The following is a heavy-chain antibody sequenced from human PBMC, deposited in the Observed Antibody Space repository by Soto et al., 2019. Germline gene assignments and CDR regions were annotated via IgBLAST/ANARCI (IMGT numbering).Heavy chain of an antibody. CDR3: ARYYCSSDTCYYFDY. Sequence: SETLSLTCTVSGGSISSNYWSWIRQTPGKGLEWIGYIYDTGSTNYNPSLKSRVSFSVDTSKNQFSLKLSSVTAADTAAYYCARYYCSSDTCYYFDYWGQGTLVTVSS. CDR2: IYDTGST. D-gene: IGHD2-2*01. CDR1: GGSISSNY. V-gene: IGHV4-59*01. J-gene: IGHJ4*02.